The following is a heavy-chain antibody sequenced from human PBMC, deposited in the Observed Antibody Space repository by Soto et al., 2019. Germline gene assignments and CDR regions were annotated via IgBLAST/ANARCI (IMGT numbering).Heavy chain of an antibody. V-gene: IGHV3-15*07. D-gene: IGHD3-9*01. CDR2: IKSKTDGGTT. J-gene: IGHJ4*02. CDR3: TQTDIVLRYFDWWFPY. CDR1: GFTFSSYS. Sequence: GGSLRLSCAASGFTFSSYSMNWVRQAPGKGLEWVGRIKSKTDGGTTDYAAPVKGRFTISRDDSKNTLYLQMNSLKTEDTAVYYCTQTDIVLRYFDWWFPYWGQGTLVTVSS.